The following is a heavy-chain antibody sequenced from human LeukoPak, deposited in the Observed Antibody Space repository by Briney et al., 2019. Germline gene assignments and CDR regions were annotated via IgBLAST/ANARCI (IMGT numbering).Heavy chain of an antibody. CDR3: AKDPPYYYDSRTEAFDI. Sequence: PGGSLRLSCAASGVTFRSYAMSWVRQAPGKGLEWVSAISGSGGSTYYADSVKGRFTISRDNSKNTLYLQMNSLRAEDTAVYYCAKDPPYYYDSRTEAFDIWGQGTMVTVSS. D-gene: IGHD3-22*01. V-gene: IGHV3-23*01. J-gene: IGHJ3*02. CDR2: ISGSGGST. CDR1: GVTFRSYA.